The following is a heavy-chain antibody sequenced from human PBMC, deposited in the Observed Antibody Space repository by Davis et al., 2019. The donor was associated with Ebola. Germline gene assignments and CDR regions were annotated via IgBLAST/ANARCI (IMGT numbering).Heavy chain of an antibody. J-gene: IGHJ6*02. CDR1: GFTFSSYS. CDR3: ARGYSSGWYV. Sequence: GESLKISCAASGFTFSSYSMNWVRQAPGKGLEWVSSISSSSSYIYYADSVKGRFTISRDNAKNSLYLQMNSLRAEDTAVYYCARGYSSGWYVWGQGTTVTVSS. V-gene: IGHV3-21*01. D-gene: IGHD6-19*01. CDR2: ISSSSSYI.